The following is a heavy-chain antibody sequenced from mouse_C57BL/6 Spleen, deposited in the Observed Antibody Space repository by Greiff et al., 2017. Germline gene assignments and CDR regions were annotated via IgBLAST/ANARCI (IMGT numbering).Heavy chain of an antibody. Sequence: QVQLQQPGTELVKPGASVKLSCKASGYTFTSYWMHWVKQRPGQGLEWIGNINPSNGGTNYNEKFKSKATLTVDKSSSTAYMPLSSLTSEDSAVYYCARTGGSSLYYYAMDYWGQGTSVTVSS. CDR1: GYTFTSYW. CDR3: ARTGGSSLYYYAMDY. CDR2: INPSNGGT. V-gene: IGHV1-53*01. J-gene: IGHJ4*01. D-gene: IGHD1-1*01.